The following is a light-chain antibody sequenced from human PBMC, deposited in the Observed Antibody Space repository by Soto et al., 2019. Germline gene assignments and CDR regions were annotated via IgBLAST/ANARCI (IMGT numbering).Light chain of an antibody. J-gene: IGLJ1*01. CDR1: GSDIGDYKY. CDR2: EVS. CDR3: SSYTSSSTYV. Sequence: QSALAQPASVSGSPGQSITISCTGTGSDIGDYKYVSWYQQRPGKAPKLMIYEVSNRPSGVSNRFSGSKSGNTASLTISGLQAEDEADYHCSSYTSSSTYVFGTGTKVTVL. V-gene: IGLV2-14*01.